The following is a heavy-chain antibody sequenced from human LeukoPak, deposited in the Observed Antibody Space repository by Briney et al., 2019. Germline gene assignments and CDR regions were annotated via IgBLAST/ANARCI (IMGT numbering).Heavy chain of an antibody. V-gene: IGHV5-51*01. Sequence: GESLKISCKGSGYSFTTYWIGWVRQMPGKGLEWMRSIYPGDSDTRYNPSFQAQVTTSADKSISTAYLQWSSLKASDTAMYYCARQEKQLLDHIDHWGQGTLVTVSS. CDR1: GYSFTTYW. CDR3: ARQEKQLLDHIDH. D-gene: IGHD6-19*01. J-gene: IGHJ4*02. CDR2: IYPGDSDT.